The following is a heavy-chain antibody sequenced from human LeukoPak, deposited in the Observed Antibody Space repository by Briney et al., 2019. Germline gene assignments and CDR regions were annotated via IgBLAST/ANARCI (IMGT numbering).Heavy chain of an antibody. J-gene: IGHJ6*02. V-gene: IGHV1-69*01. CDR3: ARGGYSYGYHYYGMDV. D-gene: IGHD5-18*01. Sequence: SVKVSCKASGGTFSSYAISRVRQAPGQGLEWMGGIIPIFGTANYAQKFQGRVTITADESTSTAYMELSSLRSGDTAVYYCARGGYSYGYHYYGMDVWGQGTTVTVSS. CDR1: GGTFSSYA. CDR2: IIPIFGTA.